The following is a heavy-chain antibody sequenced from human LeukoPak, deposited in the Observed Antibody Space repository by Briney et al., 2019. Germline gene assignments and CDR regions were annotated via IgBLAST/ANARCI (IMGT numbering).Heavy chain of an antibody. Sequence: GGSLRLSCAASGFTFSNCGMHWVRQAPGKGLEWVSSISSSSSYIYYADSVKGRFTISRDNAKNSLYLQMNSLRAEDTAVYYCARDDAFDIWGQGTMVTVSS. V-gene: IGHV3-21*01. CDR3: ARDDAFDI. CDR1: GFTFSNCG. CDR2: ISSSSSYI. J-gene: IGHJ3*02.